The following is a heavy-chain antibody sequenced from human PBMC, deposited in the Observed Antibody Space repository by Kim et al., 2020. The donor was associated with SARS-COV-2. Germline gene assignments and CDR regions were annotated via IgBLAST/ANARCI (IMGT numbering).Heavy chain of an antibody. D-gene: IGHD3-22*01. Sequence: SETLSLTCTVSGGSISSSSYYWGWIRQPPGKGLEWIGSIYYSGSTYYNPSLKSQVTISVDTSKNQFSLKLSSVTAADTAVYYCARHYYYDSSGYKPFDYWGQGTLVTVSS. J-gene: IGHJ4*02. CDR1: GGSISSSSYY. V-gene: IGHV4-39*01. CDR2: IYYSGST. CDR3: ARHYYYDSSGYKPFDY.